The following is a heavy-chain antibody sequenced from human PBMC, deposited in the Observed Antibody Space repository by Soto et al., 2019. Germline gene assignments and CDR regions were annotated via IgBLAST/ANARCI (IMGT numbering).Heavy chain of an antibody. V-gene: IGHV3-48*03. CDR3: ARRDPINMLVVVITMAFDY. CDR1: GFTFSSYE. D-gene: IGHD3-22*01. CDR2: ISSSGSTI. J-gene: IGHJ4*02. Sequence: GGSLRLSCAASGFTFSSYEMNWVRQAPGKGLEWVSYISSSGSTIYYADSVRGRFTISRDNAKNSLYLQMNSLRAEDTAVYYCARRDPINMLVVVITMAFDYWGQGTLVTVSS.